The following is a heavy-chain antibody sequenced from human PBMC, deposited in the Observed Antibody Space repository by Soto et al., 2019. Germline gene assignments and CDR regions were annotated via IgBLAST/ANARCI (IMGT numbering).Heavy chain of an antibody. CDR1: GYTFTSYG. D-gene: IGHD3-22*01. CDR3: ARDLRNVVITEEYYYGMDV. CDR2: ISAYNGNT. Sequence: ASVKVSCKASGYTFTSYGISWVRQAPGQGLEWMGWISAYNGNTSYAQKLQGRVTMTTDTSTSTAYMELRSLRSDDTAVYYCARDLRNVVITEEYYYGMDVWGQGTTVTVSS. J-gene: IGHJ6*02. V-gene: IGHV1-18*04.